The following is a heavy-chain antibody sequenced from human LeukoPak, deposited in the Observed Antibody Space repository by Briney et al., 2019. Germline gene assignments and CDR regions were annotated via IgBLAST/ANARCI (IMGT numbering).Heavy chain of an antibody. CDR2: TYYRSKWYN. J-gene: IGHJ4*02. CDR1: GDSVSSNSAA. Sequence: SQTLSLTCAISGDSVSSNSAAWNWIRQSPSRGLEWLGSTYYRSKWYNDYAVSVKSRITINPDTSKNQFSLQLNSVTPEDTAVYYCARDGSGYCSGGSCYTEYYFDYWGQGTLVTVSS. D-gene: IGHD2-15*01. V-gene: IGHV6-1*01. CDR3: ARDGSGYCSGGSCYTEYYFDY.